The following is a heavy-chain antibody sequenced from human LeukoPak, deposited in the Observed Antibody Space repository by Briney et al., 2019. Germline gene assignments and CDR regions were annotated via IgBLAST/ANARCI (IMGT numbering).Heavy chain of an antibody. CDR3: AKLKQWQPQRYFFEY. V-gene: IGHV3-23*01. Sequence: GGSLRLSCAASGFTFSSSTMTWVRLAPGKGLEWVSTISGGGATTHYADAVKGRVTISRDNSKNTLYLQMNSLRAEDTAVYYCAKLKQWQPQRYFFEYWGQGALVTVAS. J-gene: IGHJ4*02. CDR1: GFTFSSST. D-gene: IGHD6-19*01. CDR2: ISGGGATT.